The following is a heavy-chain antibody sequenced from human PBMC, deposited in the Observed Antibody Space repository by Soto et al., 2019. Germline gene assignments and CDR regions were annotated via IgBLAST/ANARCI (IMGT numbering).Heavy chain of an antibody. J-gene: IGHJ4*02. CDR3: ARVVSSGGFAY. CDR2: ISYDGSNK. CDR1: GFTFSSYA. D-gene: IGHD2-15*01. Sequence: QVQLVESGGGVVQPGRSLRLSCAASGFTFSSYAMHWVRQAPGKGLEWVAVISYDGSNKYYADSVKGRFTISRDNSKNTLYLQMNSLRAEDTAVYYCARVVSSGGFAYWGQGTLVTVSS. V-gene: IGHV3-30-3*01.